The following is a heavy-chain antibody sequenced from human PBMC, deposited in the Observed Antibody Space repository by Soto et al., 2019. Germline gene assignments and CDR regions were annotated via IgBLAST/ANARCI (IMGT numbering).Heavy chain of an antibody. V-gene: IGHV4-31*03. CDR1: GGSIGSGDYY. CDR3: ARGLRGYSYPYDY. Sequence: QVQLQESGPGLVKPSQTLSLTCTVSGGSIGSGDYYWTWIRQHPGKGLEWIGYINDSGSTYYNPSLKSRVSISVDTSKTQFSLKLTSVTAADTAVYYCARGLRGYSYPYDYWGQGTLITVSS. D-gene: IGHD5-18*01. J-gene: IGHJ4*02. CDR2: INDSGST.